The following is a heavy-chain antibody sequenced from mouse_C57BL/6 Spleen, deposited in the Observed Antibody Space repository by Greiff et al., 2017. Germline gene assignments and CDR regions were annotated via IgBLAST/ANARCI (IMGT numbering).Heavy chain of an antibody. Sequence: QVQLQQPGAELVKPAASVKLSCKASGYTFTSYWMHRVKQRPGQGLEWIGMSHPNSGSTNYNEKFKSKATLTVDKSSSKPYMQLSSLTSKDSAVYDCARVKGEAWFADWGQGTLVTVSA. CDR3: ARVKGEAWFAD. V-gene: IGHV1-64*01. J-gene: IGHJ3*01. CDR1: GYTFTSYW. CDR2: SHPNSGST.